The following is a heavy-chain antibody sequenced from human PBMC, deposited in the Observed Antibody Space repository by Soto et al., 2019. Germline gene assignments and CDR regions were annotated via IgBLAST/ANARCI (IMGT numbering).Heavy chain of an antibody. CDR3: ARQLRHICDS. J-gene: IGHJ5*01. Sequence: PGESLKISCKGVGSNFGSAWIGWVRQMPGKGLEWMGIIKPGTSDIRYSPSCRGHVTISADEAASTAYLQWSSLKASDTAMYYCARQLRHICDSWGQGTTVTVSS. CDR1: GSNFGSAW. CDR2: IKPGTSDI. D-gene: IGHD2-15*01. V-gene: IGHV5-51*01.